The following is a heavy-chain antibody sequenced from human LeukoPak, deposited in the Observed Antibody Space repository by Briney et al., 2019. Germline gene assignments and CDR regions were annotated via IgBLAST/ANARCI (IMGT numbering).Heavy chain of an antibody. CDR1: GGSISSSSYY. CDR2: IYYSGSS. Sequence: SETLSLTCTVSGGSISSSSYYWGWIRQPPGKGLEWIGSIYYSGSSYYNPSLKSRVTISVDTSKNQFSLKMSSVTAADTAVYYCARDVSGYSYAIWGQGTLVTVSS. D-gene: IGHD5-18*01. V-gene: IGHV4-39*07. J-gene: IGHJ4*02. CDR3: ARDVSGYSYAI.